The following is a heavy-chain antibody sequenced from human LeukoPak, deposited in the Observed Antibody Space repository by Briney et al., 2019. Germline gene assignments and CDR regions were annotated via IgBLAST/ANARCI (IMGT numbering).Heavy chain of an antibody. Sequence: PGGSLRLSCAASGFTFSSYAMSWVRQAPGKGLEWVSAISGSGGSTYYADSVKGRFTISRDNSKNTLYLQMNSLRAEDTAVYYCAKLLTGIVGATGDYWGQGTLVTVSS. CDR1: GFTFSSYA. V-gene: IGHV3-23*01. CDR2: ISGSGGST. D-gene: IGHD1-26*01. CDR3: AKLLTGIVGATGDY. J-gene: IGHJ4*02.